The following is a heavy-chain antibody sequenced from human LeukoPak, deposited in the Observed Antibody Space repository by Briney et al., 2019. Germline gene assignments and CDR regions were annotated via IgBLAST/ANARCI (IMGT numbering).Heavy chain of an antibody. V-gene: IGHV4-4*07. CDR1: GGSISSYY. D-gene: IGHD6-13*01. Sequence: SETLSLTCSVSGGSISSYYWSWIRQPAGKGLEWIGRIYFTGTTHYNPSLQSRVTMSVDTSKYQFSLELSSVTAADTAVYYCARGSSSSWYSFDFWGQGTVVTVSS. CDR3: ARGSSSSWYSFDF. J-gene: IGHJ3*01. CDR2: IYFTGTT.